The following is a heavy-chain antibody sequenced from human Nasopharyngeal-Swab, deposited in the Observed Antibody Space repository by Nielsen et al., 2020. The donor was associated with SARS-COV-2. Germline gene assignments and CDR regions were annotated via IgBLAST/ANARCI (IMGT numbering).Heavy chain of an antibody. CDR2: IDWDDDK. CDR3: ARIDYNYYYYGMDV. J-gene: IGHJ6*02. D-gene: IGHD4-11*01. CDR1: GFSLSTSGMC. V-gene: IGHV2-70*11. Sequence: SGPTLMQPTQTLTLTCTFSGFSLSTSGMCVSWIRQPPGKALEWLARIDWDDDKYYSTSLKTRLTISQDTSKNQVVLTMTNMDPVDTATYYCARIDYNYYYYGMDVWGQGTTVTVSS.